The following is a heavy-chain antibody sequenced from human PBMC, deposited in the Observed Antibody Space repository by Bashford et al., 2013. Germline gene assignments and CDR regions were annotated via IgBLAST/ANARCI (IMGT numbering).Heavy chain of an antibody. CDR2: IKQDGSEK. CDR3: AREGYCRGAFCSGAG. V-gene: IGHV3-7*03. Sequence: VRQAPGKGLEWVANIKQDGSEKYYVDSVKGRFTISRDNAKNSLYLQMNSLRVEDTAVYYCAREGYCRGAFCSGAGWGQGTLVTVSS. D-gene: IGHD2-15*01. J-gene: IGHJ4*02.